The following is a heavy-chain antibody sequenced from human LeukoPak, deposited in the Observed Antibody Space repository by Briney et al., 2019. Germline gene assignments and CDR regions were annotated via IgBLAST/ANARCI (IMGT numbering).Heavy chain of an antibody. CDR1: GFTFSSYA. J-gene: IGHJ4*02. V-gene: IGHV3-30*04. D-gene: IGHD2-8*01. CDR2: ISYDGSNK. CDR3: ARGAHVGYCTNGVCYYDY. Sequence: PGRSLRLSCAASGFTFSSYAMHWVRQAPGKGLEWVAVISYDGSNKYYADSVKGRFTISRDNSKNTLYLQMNSLRADDTAVYYCARGAHVGYCTNGVCYYDYWGQGTLVTVSS.